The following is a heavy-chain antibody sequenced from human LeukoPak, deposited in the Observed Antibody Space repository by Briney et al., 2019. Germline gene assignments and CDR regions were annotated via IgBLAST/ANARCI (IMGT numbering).Heavy chain of an antibody. V-gene: IGHV3-64*04. CDR1: GFTFSTYA. CDR2: ISSNGGST. J-gene: IGHJ4*02. CDR3: ARDQPDYDYVWGSYRSEYYLDY. D-gene: IGHD3-16*02. Sequence: GGSLRLSCSASGFTFSTYAMYWVRQAPGKGLEYVSAISSNGGSTYYADSVKGRFTISRDNAKNSLYLQMNSLRAEDTAVYYCARDQPDYDYVWGSYRSEYYLDYWGQGTPVTVSS.